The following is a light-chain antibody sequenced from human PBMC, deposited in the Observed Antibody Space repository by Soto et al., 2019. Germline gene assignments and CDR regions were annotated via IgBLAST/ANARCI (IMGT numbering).Light chain of an antibody. CDR1: QSVSSF. CDR3: QQRSNWPLLT. J-gene: IGKJ4*01. CDR2: DTS. V-gene: IGKV3-11*01. Sequence: EIVLTQSPATLSLSPGERATLSCRASQSVSSFLAWYQQKPGQAPRLLIYDTSNRATGVPARFSGSGSETDFTLTIISLEPEDFAVYYCQQRSNWPLLTFGGGTKVEIK.